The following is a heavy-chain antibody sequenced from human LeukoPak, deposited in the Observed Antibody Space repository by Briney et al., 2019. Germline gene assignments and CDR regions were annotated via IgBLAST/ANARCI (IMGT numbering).Heavy chain of an antibody. CDR1: GFSFSPYW. V-gene: IGHV3-74*01. CDR3: ARDRSYIMDV. Sequence: GGSLRLSCAASGFSFSPYWMHWVRQAPGKGLVWVSLIKSDGSSTTYADSVKGRFTISRDNAKNTLYLQMNSLRAEGTAVYYCARDRSYIMDVWGKGTTVTVSS. D-gene: IGHD4-11*01. J-gene: IGHJ6*04. CDR2: IKSDGSST.